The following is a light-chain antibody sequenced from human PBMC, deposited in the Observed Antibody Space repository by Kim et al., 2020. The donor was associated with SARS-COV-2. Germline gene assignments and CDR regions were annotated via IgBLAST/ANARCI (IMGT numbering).Light chain of an antibody. J-gene: IGKJ1*01. Sequence: VSPGERATLSCTASQSVSSNLAWYQQKPGQAPRLLSSGASTRATGTPARFSGRGSGTDFTLTISSLQSEDSAVYYCQQYDKWPRTFGQGTKVDIK. CDR1: QSVSSN. V-gene: IGKV3-15*01. CDR3: QQYDKWPRT. CDR2: GAS.